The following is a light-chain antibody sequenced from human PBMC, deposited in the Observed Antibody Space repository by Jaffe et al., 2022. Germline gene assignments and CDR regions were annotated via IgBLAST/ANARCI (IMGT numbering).Light chain of an antibody. J-gene: IGLJ2*01. CDR2: RDT. CDR1: NIVTKN. Sequence: SYEVTQPLSVSVALGQTARITCGGNNIVTKNVHWYQQKPGQAPLLVIYRDTSRPSGIPERFSGSNSGNTATLTISRAQAGDEADYYCHVWDSSTVLFGGGTKLTVL. CDR3: HVWDSSTVL. V-gene: IGLV3-9*01.